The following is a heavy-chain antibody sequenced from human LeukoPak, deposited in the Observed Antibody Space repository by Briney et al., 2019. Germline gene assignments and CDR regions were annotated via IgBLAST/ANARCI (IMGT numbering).Heavy chain of an antibody. CDR2: ISGHGGVT. CDR1: GFSFSSYG. CDR3: AKVSYITMRVVVITGFDY. Sequence: GGSLRLSCAASGFSFSSYGMSWVRQAPGKGLEWVSSISGHGGVTYYADSVEGRVTISRDNSNNTLHLQMNSLRAEDTAVYYCAKVSYITMRVVVITGFDYWGQGTLVTVSS. D-gene: IGHD3-22*01. V-gene: IGHV3-23*01. J-gene: IGHJ4*02.